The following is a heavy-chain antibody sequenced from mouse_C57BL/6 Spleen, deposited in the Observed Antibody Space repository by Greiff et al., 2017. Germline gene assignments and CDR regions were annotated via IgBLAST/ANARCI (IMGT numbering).Heavy chain of an antibody. D-gene: IGHD2-5*01. CDR2: IWSGGST. V-gene: IGHV2-2*01. CDR3: ASPTIVTTDAMDY. CDR1: GFSLTSYG. J-gene: IGHJ4*01. Sequence: QVQLQQSGPGLVQPSQSLSITCTVSGFSLTSYGVHWVRQSPGKGLEWLGVIWSGGSTDYNAAFISRLGISKGNAKSQVFFKMNSLQAHATAIYYCASPTIVTTDAMDYWGQGTSVTVSS.